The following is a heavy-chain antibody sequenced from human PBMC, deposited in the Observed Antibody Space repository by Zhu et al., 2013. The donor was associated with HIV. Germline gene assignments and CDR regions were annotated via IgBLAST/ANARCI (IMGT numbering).Heavy chain of an antibody. D-gene: IGHD6-19*01. V-gene: IGHV1-69*01. CDR3: ARDPGGVAVAGTEGAFDI. CDR2: IIPIFGTA. Sequence: QVQLVQSGAEVKKPGSSVKVSCKASGGTFSSYAISWVRQAPGQGLEWMGGIIPIFGTANYAQEFQGRVTITADESTSTAYMELSSLRSEDTAVYYCARDPGGVAVAGTEGAFDIWGQGTSGHRLF. J-gene: IGHJ3*02. CDR1: GGTFSSYA.